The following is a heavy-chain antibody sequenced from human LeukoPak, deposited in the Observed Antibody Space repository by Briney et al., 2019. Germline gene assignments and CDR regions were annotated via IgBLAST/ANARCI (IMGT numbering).Heavy chain of an antibody. V-gene: IGHV3-23*01. CDR1: GFTFTSYS. CDR3: ARVVLGWFDP. Sequence: GGSLRLSCAASGFTFTSYSMNWVRQTPGKSLEWVSIISNGGVTTYYADSVKGRFTISRDNSKNTLYLQMNSLRAEDTAVYYCARVVLGWFDPWGQGTLVTVSS. CDR2: ISNGGVTT. J-gene: IGHJ5*02.